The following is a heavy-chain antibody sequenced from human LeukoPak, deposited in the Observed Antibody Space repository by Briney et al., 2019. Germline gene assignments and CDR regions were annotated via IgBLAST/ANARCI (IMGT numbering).Heavy chain of an antibody. V-gene: IGHV4-59*11. Sequence: SETLSLTCTVSGGPISSHYWSWIRQPPGKGLEWIGYIYDSGSTNYNPSLKSRVTISVDTSKNQFYLKLNSVTAADTAVYYCARDLGGSRHWGQGTLVTVSS. CDR1: GGPISSHY. CDR3: ARDLGGSRH. J-gene: IGHJ4*02. D-gene: IGHD1-26*01. CDR2: IYDSGST.